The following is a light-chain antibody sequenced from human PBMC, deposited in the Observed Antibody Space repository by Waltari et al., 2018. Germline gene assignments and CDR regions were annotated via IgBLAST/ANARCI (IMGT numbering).Light chain of an antibody. CDR3: MQATYWPPGYT. J-gene: IGKJ2*01. Sequence: LVHCDGNTYLNWFQQRPGHSPRRLIYKVSNRDSGVPARFSGSGAGTDFTLKISRVEAEDVGAYYCMQATYWPPGYTFGQGTRLEIK. CDR2: KVS. CDR1: LVHCDGNTY. V-gene: IGKV2-30*02.